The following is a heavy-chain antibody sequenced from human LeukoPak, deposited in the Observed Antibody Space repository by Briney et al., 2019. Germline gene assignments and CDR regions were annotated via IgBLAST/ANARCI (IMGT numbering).Heavy chain of an antibody. CDR2: ISAYNGNT. Sequence: ASVKVSCKASGYTFTSYGISWVRQAPGQGLEWMGWISAYNGNTNYAQKLQGRVTMTTDTSASTAYMELSSLRSEDMAVYYCARAVGGYNFDYWGQGTLVTVSS. CDR3: ARAVGGYNFDY. J-gene: IGHJ4*02. CDR1: GYTFTSYG. V-gene: IGHV1-18*03. D-gene: IGHD5-12*01.